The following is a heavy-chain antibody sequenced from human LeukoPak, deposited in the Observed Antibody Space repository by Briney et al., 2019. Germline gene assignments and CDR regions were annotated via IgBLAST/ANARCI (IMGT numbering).Heavy chain of an antibody. J-gene: IGHJ4*02. V-gene: IGHV3-48*04. Sequence: PGGSLRLSCAASGFTFSSYSMNWVRQAPGKGLEWVSYISSSSSTIYYADSVKGRFIISRDNAKNSLYLQMNSLRAEDTAVYYCARDQGSLWFGELGYWGQGTLVTVSS. CDR1: GFTFSSYS. D-gene: IGHD3-10*01. CDR3: ARDQGSLWFGELGY. CDR2: ISSSSSTI.